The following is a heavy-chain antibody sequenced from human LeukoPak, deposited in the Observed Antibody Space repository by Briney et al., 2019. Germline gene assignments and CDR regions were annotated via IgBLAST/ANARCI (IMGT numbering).Heavy chain of an antibody. J-gene: IGHJ4*02. CDR3: ARDKGGSYAGNFDY. V-gene: IGHV3-21*01. D-gene: IGHD1-26*01. CDR1: GFTFTNYA. Sequence: GGSLRLSCAASGFTFTNYAMTWVRQAPGKGLEWVSTIGGVSGNTYYADSVKGRFTISRDNAKNSLYLQMNSLRAEDTAVYYCARDKGGSYAGNFDYWGQGTLVTVSS. CDR2: IGGVSGNT.